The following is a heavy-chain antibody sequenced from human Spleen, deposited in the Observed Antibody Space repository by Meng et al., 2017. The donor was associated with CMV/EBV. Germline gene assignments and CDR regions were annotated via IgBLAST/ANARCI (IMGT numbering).Heavy chain of an antibody. Sequence: EDTFNKYAGSWVQQGPGEGVEWRGGIVHFYATANYAEKFQGRITITTDESTTTAYMELGSLRFEDTAVYYCARASYYGTGSYYHFEYWGQGTLVTVSS. D-gene: IGHD3-10*01. CDR3: ARASYYGTGSYYHFEY. J-gene: IGHJ4*02. V-gene: IGHV1-69*05. CDR2: IVHFYATA. CDR1: EDTFNKYA.